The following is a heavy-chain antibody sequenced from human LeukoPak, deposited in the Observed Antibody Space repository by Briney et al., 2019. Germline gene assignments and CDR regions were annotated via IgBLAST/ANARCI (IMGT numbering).Heavy chain of an antibody. J-gene: IGHJ5*02. CDR1: GGSFSGYY. CDR3: ARGDYCSSTSCYAQVGWFDP. CDR2: INHSGST. V-gene: IGHV4-34*01. Sequence: SETLSLTCAVYGGSFSGYYWSWIRQPPGKGLERIGEINHSGSTNYNPSLKSRVTISVDTSKNQFSLKLSFVTAADTAVYYCARGDYCSSTSCYAQVGWFDPWGQGTLVTVSS. D-gene: IGHD2-2*01.